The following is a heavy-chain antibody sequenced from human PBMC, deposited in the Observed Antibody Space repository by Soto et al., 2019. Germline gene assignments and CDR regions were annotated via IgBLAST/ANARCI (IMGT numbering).Heavy chain of an antibody. Sequence: RLSCAASGFTFSSYGMHWVRQAPGKGLEWVAVISYDGSNKYYADSVKGRFTISRDNSKNTLYLQMNSLRAEDTAVYYCAKEKIPITMVRGVNFDYWGQGTLVTVSS. V-gene: IGHV3-30*18. CDR2: ISYDGSNK. CDR1: GFTFSSYG. J-gene: IGHJ4*02. D-gene: IGHD3-10*01. CDR3: AKEKIPITMVRGVNFDY.